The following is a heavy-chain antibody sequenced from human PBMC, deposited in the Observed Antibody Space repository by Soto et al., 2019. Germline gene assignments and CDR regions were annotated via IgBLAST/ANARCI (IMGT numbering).Heavy chain of an antibody. CDR2: IYNSGTT. CDR1: GGSITRGGYY. J-gene: IGHJ5*02. Sequence: QVQLQESGPGLVKPSETLSLTCTVSGGSITRGGYYWGWIRQHPGKGLEWIGYIYNSGTTYYNPSLKSRVTISVGTSKNEFSLKLTSVTAADTAVYYCARDPAPWGQGTLVTVSS. V-gene: IGHV4-31*03. CDR3: ARDPAP.